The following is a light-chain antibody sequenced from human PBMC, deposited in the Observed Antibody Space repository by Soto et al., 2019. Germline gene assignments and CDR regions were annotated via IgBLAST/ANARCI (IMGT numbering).Light chain of an antibody. Sequence: EIVLTQSPGTLSLSPGERATLSCRASQSVSSSFLAWYQQKPGQAPRLLIYGASNRATGIPDRFSGSGSGTDFTLTISRLEPEDFAVYYCQQYVTSPGAVGQGTKVAIE. CDR1: QSVSSSF. CDR2: GAS. J-gene: IGKJ1*01. V-gene: IGKV3-20*01. CDR3: QQYVTSPGA.